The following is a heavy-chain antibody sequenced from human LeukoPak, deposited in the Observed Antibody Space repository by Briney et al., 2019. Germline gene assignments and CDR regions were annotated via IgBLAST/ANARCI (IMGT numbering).Heavy chain of an antibody. CDR2: ISAYNGNK. D-gene: IGHD3-22*01. CDR3: ARASMIYYYGMDV. V-gene: IGHV1-18*01. CDR1: GYIFTSYG. Sequence: GTSVNVSLNASGYIFTSYGISWVRQAPGQGHGLMGGISAYNGNKNYAQKLQGRVTMTTDTSTSTAYMELRSMRSDDTAVYYCARASMIYYYGMDVWGQGTTVTVSS. J-gene: IGHJ6*02.